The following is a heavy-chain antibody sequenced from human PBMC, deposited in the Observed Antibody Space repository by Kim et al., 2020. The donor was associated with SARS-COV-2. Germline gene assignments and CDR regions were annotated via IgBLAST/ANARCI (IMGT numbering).Heavy chain of an antibody. V-gene: IGHV4-4*02. D-gene: IGHD6-19*01. Sequence: SETLFLTCAVSGGSISSSNWWSWVRQPPGKGLEWIGEIYHSGSTNYNPSLKSRVTISVDKSKNQFSLKLSSVTAADTAVYYCARGDSSGWNNWFDPWGQGTLVTVSS. CDR3: ARGDSSGWNNWFDP. J-gene: IGHJ5*02. CDR2: IYHSGST. CDR1: GGSISSSNW.